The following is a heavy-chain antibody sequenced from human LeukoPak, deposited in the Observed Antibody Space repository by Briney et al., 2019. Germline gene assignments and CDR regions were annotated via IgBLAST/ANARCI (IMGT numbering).Heavy chain of an antibody. CDR3: AKVGPSLVRGLIRGGARYYYNYMDV. J-gene: IGHJ6*03. D-gene: IGHD3-10*01. V-gene: IGHV3-23*01. CDR2: ISGNGGST. Sequence: GGSLRLSCAASGFSFGNHAMSWVRQAPGKGLEWVSAISGNGGSTYYADSVKGRFAISRDTSKNTLYLQMNSLRAEDTAVYYCAKVGPSLVRGLIRGGARYYYNYMDVWGKGTTVTISS. CDR1: GFSFGNHA.